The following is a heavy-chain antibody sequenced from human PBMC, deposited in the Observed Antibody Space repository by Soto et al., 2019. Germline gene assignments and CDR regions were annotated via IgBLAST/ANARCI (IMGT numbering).Heavy chain of an antibody. V-gene: IGHV3-30-3*02. Sequence: PAGCMEIACAASRVRFNFHALDGVRKDPGKGLEWVAIISYDGSNKYYADPVKGRFTISRDDSKNTLYLQMSSLKTEDTAVYYCATLRFMEWLSSQNPHYYFDIWVQGT. CDR2: ISYDGSNK. CDR1: RVRFNFHA. D-gene: IGHD3-3*01. CDR3: ATLRFMEWLSSQNPHYYFDI. J-gene: IGHJ4*02.